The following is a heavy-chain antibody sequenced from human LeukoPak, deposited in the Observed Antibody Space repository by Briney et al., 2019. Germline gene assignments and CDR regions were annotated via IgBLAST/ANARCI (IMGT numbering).Heavy chain of an antibody. CDR3: ARDTAAIGFNY. CDR2: IIPIFGTA. V-gene: IGHV1-69*13. CDR1: GGTFSSYA. J-gene: IGHJ4*02. D-gene: IGHD2-2*01. Sequence: ASVKVSCKASGGTFSSYAISWVRQAPGQGLEWMGGIIPIFGTANYAQKFQGRVTITADESTSTAYVELSSLRSEDTAVYYCARDTAAIGFNYWGQGTLVTVSS.